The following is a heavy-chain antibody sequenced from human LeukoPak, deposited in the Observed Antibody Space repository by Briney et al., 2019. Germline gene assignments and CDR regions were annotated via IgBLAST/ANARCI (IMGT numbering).Heavy chain of an antibody. D-gene: IGHD6-19*01. V-gene: IGHV4-34*01. J-gene: IGHJ5*02. Sequence: SETLSLTXTVSGDSISNYYWSWIRQPPGKGLEWIGEINHSGSTNYNPSLKSRVTISVDTSKNQFSLKLSSVTAADTAVYYCARSDSSGWRYNWFDPWGRGTLVTVSS. CDR3: ARSDSSGWRYNWFDP. CDR1: GDSISNYY. CDR2: INHSGST.